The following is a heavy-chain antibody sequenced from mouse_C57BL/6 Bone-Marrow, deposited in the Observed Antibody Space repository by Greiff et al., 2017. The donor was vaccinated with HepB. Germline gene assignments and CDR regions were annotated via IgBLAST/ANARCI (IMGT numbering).Heavy chain of an antibody. D-gene: IGHD1-1*01. CDR3: ARSDYGSRDAY. Sequence: QVQLQQSGAELARPGASVKLSCKASGYTFTSYGISWVKQRTGQGLEWIGEIYPRSGNTYYNEKFKGKATLTADKSSSTAYLELRSLTAEDSAVYFCARSDYGSRDAYRGQGTLVTVSA. CDR2: IYPRSGNT. V-gene: IGHV1-81*01. J-gene: IGHJ3*01. CDR1: GYTFTSYG.